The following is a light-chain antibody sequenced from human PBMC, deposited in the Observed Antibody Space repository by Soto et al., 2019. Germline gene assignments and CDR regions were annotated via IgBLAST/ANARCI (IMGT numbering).Light chain of an antibody. CDR1: KNDIGVYDF. J-gene: IGLJ1*01. CDR3: KSYAGSNTYV. Sequence: QSALTQPPSASGSPGQSVTISCTGTKNDIGVYDFVSWYQHHPGKAPRLIIYEVVQRPSGVPDRFSGSKSGNTASLTVSGLQAEDEADYFCKSYAGSNTYVCGNWIKVT. V-gene: IGLV2-8*01. CDR2: EVV.